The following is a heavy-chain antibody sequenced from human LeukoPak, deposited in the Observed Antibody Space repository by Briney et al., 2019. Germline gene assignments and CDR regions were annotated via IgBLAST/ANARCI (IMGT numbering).Heavy chain of an antibody. CDR3: ARGPGGRSGYYPLEDYCYYYYMDV. CDR2: ISAYNGNT. Sequence: GASVKVSCKASGYTFTSYGISWVRQAPGQGLEWMGWISAYNGNTNYAQKLQGRVTMTTDTSTSTAYMELRSLRSDDTAVYYCARGPGGRSGYYPLEDYCYYYYMDVRGKGTTVTVSS. D-gene: IGHD3-22*01. V-gene: IGHV1-18*01. CDR1: GYTFTSYG. J-gene: IGHJ6*03.